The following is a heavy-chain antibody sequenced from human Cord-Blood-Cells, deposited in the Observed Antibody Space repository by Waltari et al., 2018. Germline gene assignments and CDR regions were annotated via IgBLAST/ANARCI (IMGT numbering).Heavy chain of an antibody. V-gene: IGHV4-34*01. Sequence: QVQLQQWGAGLLKPSETRSLTCAVYGGSFSGYYWSWIRQPPGKGLEWIGEINHSGSTNDNPSLKSRVTISVDTSKNQFSLKLSSVTAADTAVYYCARGRGYSYGYRFDPWGQGTLVTVSS. CDR3: ARGRGYSYGYRFDP. J-gene: IGHJ5*02. CDR2: INHSGST. D-gene: IGHD5-18*01. CDR1: GGSFSGYY.